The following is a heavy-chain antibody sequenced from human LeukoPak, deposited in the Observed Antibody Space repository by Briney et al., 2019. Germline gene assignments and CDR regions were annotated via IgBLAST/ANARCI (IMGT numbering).Heavy chain of an antibody. V-gene: IGHV3-30-3*01. CDR1: GFTFSSYA. D-gene: IGHD3-10*01. Sequence: HPGGPLRLSCAASGFTFSSYAMHWVRQAPGKGLEWVAVISYDGSNKYYADSVKGRFTISRDNSKNTLYLQMNSLRAEDTAVYYCARDASGSGSYYYYYYGMDVWGQGTTVTVSS. CDR2: ISYDGSNK. CDR3: ARDASGSGSYYYYYYGMDV. J-gene: IGHJ6*02.